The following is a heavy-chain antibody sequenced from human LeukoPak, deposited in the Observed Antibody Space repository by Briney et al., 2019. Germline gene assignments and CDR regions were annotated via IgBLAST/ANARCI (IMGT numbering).Heavy chain of an antibody. CDR1: GFTFSSYA. V-gene: IGHV3-30*04. D-gene: IGHD5-18*01. CDR3: ARAFTAMYDAFDI. Sequence: PGGSLRLSCAASGFTFSSYAMHWVRQAPGKGLEWVAVISYDGSNKYYADSVKGRFTISRDNSKNTLYLQMNSLRAEDTAVYYCARAFTAMYDAFDIWGQGTMVTVSS. J-gene: IGHJ3*02. CDR2: ISYDGSNK.